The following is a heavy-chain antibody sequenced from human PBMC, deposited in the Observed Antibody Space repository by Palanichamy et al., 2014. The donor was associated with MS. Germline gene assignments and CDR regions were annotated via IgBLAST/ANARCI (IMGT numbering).Heavy chain of an antibody. V-gene: IGHV3-53*04. D-gene: IGHD5-24*01. CDR1: GFTVSSNY. J-gene: IGHJ3*02. CDR2: IYSGGST. CDR3: ASSREMATIGDAFDI. Sequence: EVQLVESGGGSVQPGGSLRLSCAASGFTVSSNYMSWVRQAPGKGLEWVSVIYSGGSTYYADSVKGRFTISRHNSKNTLYLQMNSLRAEDTAVYYCASSREMATIGDAFDIWGQGTMVTVSS.